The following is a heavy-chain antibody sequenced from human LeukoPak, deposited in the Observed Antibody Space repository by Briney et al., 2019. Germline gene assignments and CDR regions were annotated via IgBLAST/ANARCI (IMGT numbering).Heavy chain of an antibody. J-gene: IGHJ5*02. CDR1: GGTFSSYA. V-gene: IGHV1-3*01. D-gene: IGHD2-2*01. Sequence: ASVKVSCKASGGTFSSYAISWVRQAPGQRLEWMGWINAGNGNTKYSQKFQGRVTITRDTSASTAYMELSSLRSEDTAVYYCARGGYCSSTSCTTNWFDPWGQGTLVTVSS. CDR2: INAGNGNT. CDR3: ARGGYCSSTSCTTNWFDP.